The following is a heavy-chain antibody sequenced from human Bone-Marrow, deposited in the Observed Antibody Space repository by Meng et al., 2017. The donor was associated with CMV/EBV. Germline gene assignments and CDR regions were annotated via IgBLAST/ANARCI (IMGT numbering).Heavy chain of an antibody. CDR3: ARGGAARGGSFVDF. D-gene: IGHD1-26*01. V-gene: IGHV3-21*01. CDR1: GLTFRTYG. CDR2: IGSSTAYI. Sequence: SGLTFRTYGMNWVRQAPGKGPEWVASIGSSTAYIYYADSVNGRFTISRDNSKNSLYLQMNSLRVEDTAIYYCARGGAARGGSFVDFWGQGTLVTVSS. J-gene: IGHJ4*02.